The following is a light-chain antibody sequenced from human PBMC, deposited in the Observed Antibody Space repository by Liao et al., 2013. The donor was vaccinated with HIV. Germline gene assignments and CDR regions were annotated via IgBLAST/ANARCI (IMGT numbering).Light chain of an antibody. CDR1: ALAKQH. CDR2: KGT. V-gene: IGLV3-25*02. CDR3: QSWDSGTVV. J-gene: IGLJ2*01. Sequence: SYELEQPPSLSVSPGQTAKISCSGDALAKQHTYWYQQKPGQAPMLMIYKGTERPSGIPERFSGSTSGSTATLTISETQPMDEADYYCQSWDSGTVVFGGGTKLTVL.